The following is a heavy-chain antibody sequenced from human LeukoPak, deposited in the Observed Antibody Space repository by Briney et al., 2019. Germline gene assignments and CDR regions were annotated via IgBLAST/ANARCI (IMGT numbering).Heavy chain of an antibody. Sequence: ASVKVSCKASEYTFTGYYMHWVRQAPGQGLEWMGWINPNSGGTNYAQKFQGRVTMTRDTSITTVYMELSGLRSDDTAVYFCARDSSASYKGSWFDPWGQGTLVTVSS. D-gene: IGHD3-10*01. V-gene: IGHV1-2*02. CDR2: INPNSGGT. J-gene: IGHJ5*02. CDR1: EYTFTGYY. CDR3: ARDSSASYKGSWFDP.